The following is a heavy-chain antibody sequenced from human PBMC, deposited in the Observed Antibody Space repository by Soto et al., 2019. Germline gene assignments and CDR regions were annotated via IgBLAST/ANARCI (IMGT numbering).Heavy chain of an antibody. D-gene: IGHD3-22*01. CDR2: ISGRGGST. V-gene: IGHV3-23*01. CDR1: GFTFSNYA. J-gene: IGHJ4*02. CDR3: AKATMTLVVIRLDS. Sequence: GGSLRLSCAASGFTFSNYAMNWVRQAPGKGLEWVSTISGRGGSTYYADSVKGRFTISRDNSKNILYLQMNSLGAEDTAVYYCAKATMTLVVIRLDSWGQGTLVTVSS.